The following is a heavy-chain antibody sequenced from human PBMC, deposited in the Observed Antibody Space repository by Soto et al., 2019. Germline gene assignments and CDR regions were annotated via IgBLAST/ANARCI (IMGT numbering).Heavy chain of an antibody. J-gene: IGHJ4*02. V-gene: IGHV3-33*01. D-gene: IGHD2-15*01. CDR1: GFTFSSYG. CDR3: ARDQYCSGGSCYSGLRSGSFDY. CDR2: IWYDGSNK. Sequence: QVQLVESGGGVVQPGRSLRLSCAASGFTFSSYGMHWVRQAPGKGLEWVAVIWYDGSNKYYADSVKGRFTISRDNSKNTLYLQINSLRAEDTAVYYCARDQYCSGGSCYSGLRSGSFDYWGQGTLVTVSS.